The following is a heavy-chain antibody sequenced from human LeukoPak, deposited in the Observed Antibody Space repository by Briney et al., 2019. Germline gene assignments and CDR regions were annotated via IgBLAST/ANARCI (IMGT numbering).Heavy chain of an antibody. Sequence: ASVKVSCKASRYTFSDYYMHWVRQAPGQGLEWVGWINPKNGNTNYAQKFQGRVTVNPDTSINTAYMELSRLRSDDTAVYYCARDGGSSGWDTFDYWGQGTLVTVSS. CDR3: ARDGGSSGWDTFDY. D-gene: IGHD6-19*01. V-gene: IGHV1-2*02. J-gene: IGHJ4*02. CDR1: RYTFSDYY. CDR2: INPKNGNT.